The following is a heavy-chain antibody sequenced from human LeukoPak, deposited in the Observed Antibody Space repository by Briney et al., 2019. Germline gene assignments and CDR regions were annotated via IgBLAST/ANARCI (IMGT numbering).Heavy chain of an antibody. D-gene: IGHD5-12*01. J-gene: IGHJ6*02. CDR1: GGSISSYY. CDR2: IYYSGST. V-gene: IGHV4-59*08. Sequence: PSETLSLTCTVSGGSISSYYWSWIRQPPGKGLEWIGYIYYSGSTNYNPSLKSRVTISVDTSKNQFSLKLSSVTAADTAVYYCARHGKVATGEYYGMDVWGQGTTVTVSS. CDR3: ARHGKVATGEYYGMDV.